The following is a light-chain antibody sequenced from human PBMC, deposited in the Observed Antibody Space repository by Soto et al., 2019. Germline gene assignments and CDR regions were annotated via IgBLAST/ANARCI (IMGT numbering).Light chain of an antibody. CDR3: QQYYNWPLT. CDR2: ATS. V-gene: IGKV3-15*01. CDR1: PSVTHF. Sequence: EIVLTQSPATLCLSPGERATLSCRASPSVTHFLAWYQQKPGQAPRRLIYATSTRATGIPARFSVSGSGTEFTLTISRLKSEDFAVYHRQQYYNWPLTFGGGTKVDIK. J-gene: IGKJ4*01.